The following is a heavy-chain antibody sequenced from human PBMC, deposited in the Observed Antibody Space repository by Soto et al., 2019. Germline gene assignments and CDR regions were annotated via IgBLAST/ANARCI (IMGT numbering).Heavy chain of an antibody. J-gene: IGHJ3*02. D-gene: IGHD3-22*01. CDR2: IIPIFGTA. Sequence: QVQLVQSGAEVKKPGSSVKVSCKASGGTFSSYAISWVRQAPGQGLEWMGGIIPIFGTANYAQKFQGRVTITADESTSTAYMELSSLRSEDTAAYYCARVLNGYYDSSGYAFDIWGQGTMVTVSS. CDR1: GGTFSSYA. CDR3: ARVLNGYYDSSGYAFDI. V-gene: IGHV1-69*01.